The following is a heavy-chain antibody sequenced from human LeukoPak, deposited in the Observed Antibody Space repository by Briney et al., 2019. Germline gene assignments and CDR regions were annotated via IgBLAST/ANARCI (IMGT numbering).Heavy chain of an antibody. CDR3: AKDFRAKSGSGSYGWFDP. J-gene: IGHJ5*02. Sequence: SVKGRFTISRDNAKNTLYLQMNSLRADDTAVYYCAKDFRAKSGSGSYGWFDPWGQGTLVTVSS. D-gene: IGHD3-10*01. V-gene: IGHV3-11*05.